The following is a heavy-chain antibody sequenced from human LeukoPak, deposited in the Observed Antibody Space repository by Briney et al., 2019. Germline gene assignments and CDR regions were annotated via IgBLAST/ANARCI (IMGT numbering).Heavy chain of an antibody. J-gene: IGHJ4*02. Sequence: ASVTLSCKASGSTFIAYYMHWVRQAPGQGLEWMGLINPNSGGTSYAYKFSVRVTMTWDTAICTDSMELRRMRSDAKAVYFCARAPNRYYYDSSGYNDYWGQGTLVTVSS. CDR3: ARAPNRYYYDSSGYNDY. V-gene: IGHV1-2*02. D-gene: IGHD3-22*01. CDR1: GSTFIAYY. CDR2: INPNSGGT.